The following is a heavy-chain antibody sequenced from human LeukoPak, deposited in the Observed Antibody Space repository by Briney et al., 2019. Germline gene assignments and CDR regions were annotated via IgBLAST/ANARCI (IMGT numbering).Heavy chain of an antibody. D-gene: IGHD3-10*01. CDR3: ARAFMVRGVIPQVGY. CDR2: IWYDGSNK. CDR1: GFTFSSYG. V-gene: IGHV3-33*01. J-gene: IGHJ4*02. Sequence: GGPLRLSCAASGFTFSSYGMHWVRQAPGKGLEWVAVIWYDGSNKYYADSVKGRFTISRDNSKNTLYLQMNSLRAEDTAVYYCARAFMVRGVIPQVGYWGQGTLVTVSS.